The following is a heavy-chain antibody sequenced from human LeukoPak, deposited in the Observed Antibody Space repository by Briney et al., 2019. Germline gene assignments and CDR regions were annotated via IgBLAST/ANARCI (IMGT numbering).Heavy chain of an antibody. J-gene: IGHJ6*02. CDR3: ARSATWSTLTYGMDV. Sequence: GGSLRLSCAASGFTFSSYAMHWVRQAPGKGLEYVSAISSNGGSTYYADSVKGRFTISRDNSKNTLYLQMGSLRAEDKAVYYCARSATWSTLTYGMDVWGQGTTVTVSS. CDR1: GFTFSSYA. D-gene: IGHD4-17*01. CDR2: ISSNGGST. V-gene: IGHV3-64*02.